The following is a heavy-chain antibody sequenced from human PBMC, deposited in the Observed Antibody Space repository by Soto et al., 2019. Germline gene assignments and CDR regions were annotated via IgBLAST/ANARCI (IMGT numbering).Heavy chain of an antibody. D-gene: IGHD5-12*01. Sequence: ASVKVSCKASGYTFTSYGISWVRQAPGQGLEWMGWISAYNGNTNYAQKLQGRVTMTTDTSTSTAYMELRSLRSEDTAVYYCARDLWSGYELYYYYMDVWGKGTTVTVSS. V-gene: IGHV1-18*01. CDR1: GYTFTSYG. CDR2: ISAYNGNT. J-gene: IGHJ6*03. CDR3: ARDLWSGYELYYYYMDV.